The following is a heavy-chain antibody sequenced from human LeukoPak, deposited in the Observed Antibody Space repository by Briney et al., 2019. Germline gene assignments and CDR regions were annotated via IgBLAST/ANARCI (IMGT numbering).Heavy chain of an antibody. V-gene: IGHV3-21*01. Sequence: GGSLRLSCAASGFTFSSYSMNWVRQAPGKGLEWVSAITSSSSYIYYADSVKGRFIISRDNAKNSLYLQMNSLIVEDTAVYYCARARSGYQETDYWGQGTLVTVSA. J-gene: IGHJ4*02. CDR3: ARARSGYQETDY. CDR1: GFTFSSYS. CDR2: ITSSSSYI. D-gene: IGHD3-3*01.